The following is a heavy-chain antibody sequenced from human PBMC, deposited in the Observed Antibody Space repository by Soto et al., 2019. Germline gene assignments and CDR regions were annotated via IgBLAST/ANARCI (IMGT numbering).Heavy chain of an antibody. D-gene: IGHD1-1*01. V-gene: IGHV1-18*04. CDR2: IGTHDGDT. J-gene: IGHJ5*02. CDR1: GYTFSSDG. Sequence: QVQLVQSGGEVKKPGASVKVSCKTSGYTFSSDGVSWVRQAPGQGLEWMGWIGTHDGDTNYAEKFQGRVTLTTDTSTSTVYMELRSLRSDDTAGYYCGRDWEREPKVDCFDPWGQGTLVIVSS. CDR3: GRDWEREPKVDCFDP.